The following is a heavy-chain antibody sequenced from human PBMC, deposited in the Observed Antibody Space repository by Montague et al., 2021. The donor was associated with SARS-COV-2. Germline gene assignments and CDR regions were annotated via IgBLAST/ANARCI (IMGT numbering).Heavy chain of an antibody. CDR2: IFGSAAGT. Sequence: LRLSCAASGFAFNNFAMSWVRQAPGKGLEWVSSIFGSAAGTYYADSVKGRFTISRDNSKNTLYLQMNSLKAEDTAKYYCAKQPGAGAVVYWYFDLWGRGTVVSVSS. D-gene: IGHD6-19*01. V-gene: IGHV3-23*01. CDR1: GFAFNNFA. J-gene: IGHJ2*01. CDR3: AKQPGAGAVVYWYFDL.